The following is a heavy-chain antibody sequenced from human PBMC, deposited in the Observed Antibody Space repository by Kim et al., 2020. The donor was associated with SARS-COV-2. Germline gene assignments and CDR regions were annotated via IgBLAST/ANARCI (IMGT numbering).Heavy chain of an antibody. D-gene: IGHD3-22*01. CDR2: ISGSGGST. CDR3: AKGVGSSGFYSPSGDC. CDR1: GFTFSSYA. J-gene: IGHJ4*02. Sequence: GGSLRLSCAASGFTFSSYAMSWVRQAPGKGLEWVSTISGSGGSTFYADSVKGRFTISRDNSKNTLYLQMNSLRAGDAAVYYCAKGVGSSGFYSPSGDCWGQGTLATVSS. V-gene: IGHV3-23*01.